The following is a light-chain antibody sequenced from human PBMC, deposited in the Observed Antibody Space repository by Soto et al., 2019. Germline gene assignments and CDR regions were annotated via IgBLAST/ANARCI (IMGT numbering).Light chain of an antibody. J-gene: IGKJ2*01. V-gene: IGKV3-20*01. CDR3: QQYGSSPRT. CDR1: KSVSRSY. Sequence: EIVLTNSPGTLPLSPGERPTPSSRASKSVSRSYLAWYQQKPGQAPSLLIYGASNRATGIPDRFSGSGSGTDFTLTISRLEPEDSAVFYCQQYGSSPRTFGQGTKLEIK. CDR2: GAS.